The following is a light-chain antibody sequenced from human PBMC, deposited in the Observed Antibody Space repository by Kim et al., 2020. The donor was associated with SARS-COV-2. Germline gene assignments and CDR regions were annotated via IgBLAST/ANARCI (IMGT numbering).Light chain of an antibody. CDR2: DVS. CDR3: SSYTSSSRV. CDR1: SSDVGGYNY. Sequence: QSALTQPASVSGSPGQSITISCTGNSSDVGGYNYVSWYQQHPGKAPKLMIYDVSKRPSGVSNRFSGSKSSNTASLTISGLQAEDKADYYCSSYTSSSRVFGGGTQLTVL. V-gene: IGLV2-14*01. J-gene: IGLJ3*02.